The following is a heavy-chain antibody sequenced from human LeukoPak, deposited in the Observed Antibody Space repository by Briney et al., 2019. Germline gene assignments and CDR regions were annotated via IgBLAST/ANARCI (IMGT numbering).Heavy chain of an antibody. D-gene: IGHD1-26*01. CDR3: ARSPVGPTRFEQ. CDR2: ITNTGTYS. CDR1: GFTFSAYN. J-gene: IGHJ4*02. V-gene: IGHV3-21*04. Sequence: NTGGSLRLSCAASGFTFSAYNMNWVRQAPGKALEWVSSITNTGTYSFYADSVKGRFTISRDNAKNSLYFQMNSLRAEDTAVYYCARSPVGPTRFEQWGQGTLVTVSS.